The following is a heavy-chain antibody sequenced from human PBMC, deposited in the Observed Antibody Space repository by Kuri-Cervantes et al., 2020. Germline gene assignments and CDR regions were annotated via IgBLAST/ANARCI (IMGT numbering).Heavy chain of an antibody. CDR1: GYSFTSYW. V-gene: IGHV5-51*01. CDR3: ARHPATYSSSWSDAFDI. J-gene: IGHJ3*02. Sequence: GGSLKIPCKGSGYSFTSYWIGWVRQMPGKGLGWMGIIYPGDSDTRYSPSFQGQVTISADKSISTAYLQWSSLKASDTAMYYCARHPATYSSSWSDAFDIWGQGPMVTVSS. CDR2: IYPGDSDT. D-gene: IGHD6-13*01.